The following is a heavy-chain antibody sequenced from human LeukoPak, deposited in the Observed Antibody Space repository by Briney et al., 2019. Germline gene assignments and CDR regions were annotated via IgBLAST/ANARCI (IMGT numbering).Heavy chain of an antibody. Sequence: GASVKVSCKASGYTFTSYDINWVRQATGQGLEWMGWMNPNSGNTGYAQKFQGRVTMTTDTSTSTAYMELRSLRSDDTAVYYCARRTYDILTGSILPQFDPWGQGTLVTVSS. CDR1: GYTFTSYD. CDR2: MNPNSGNT. D-gene: IGHD3-9*01. V-gene: IGHV1-8*01. J-gene: IGHJ5*02. CDR3: ARRTYDILTGSILPQFDP.